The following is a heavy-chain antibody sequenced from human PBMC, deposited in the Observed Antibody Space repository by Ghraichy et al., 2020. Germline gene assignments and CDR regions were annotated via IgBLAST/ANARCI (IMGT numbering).Heavy chain of an antibody. D-gene: IGHD6-13*01. CDR2: IYYSGST. Sequence: SETLSLTCTVSGGSISSGGYYWSWIRQHPGKGLEWIGYIYYSGSTYYNPSLKSRVTISVDTSKNQFSLKLSSVTAADTAVYYCARGIAAALNTNNWFDPWGQGTLVTVSS. J-gene: IGHJ5*02. V-gene: IGHV4-31*03. CDR1: GGSISSGGYY. CDR3: ARGIAAALNTNNWFDP.